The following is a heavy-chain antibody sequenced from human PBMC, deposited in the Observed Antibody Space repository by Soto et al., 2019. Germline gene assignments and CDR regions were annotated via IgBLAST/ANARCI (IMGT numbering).Heavy chain of an antibody. J-gene: IGHJ4*02. V-gene: IGHV3-15*01. D-gene: IGHD2-2*01. CDR2: IKSKTDGGTT. CDR3: TTDCRSTARCFAEDF. CDR1: GFTFNNAW. Sequence: GGSLRLSCAASGFTFNNAWVSWVRQAPGKGLEWVGRIKSKTDGGTTDYAAPVKGRFTVSRDDSKNTLYLQMNSLKIEDTAVYYCTTDCRSTARCFAEDFWGQGTLVTVSS.